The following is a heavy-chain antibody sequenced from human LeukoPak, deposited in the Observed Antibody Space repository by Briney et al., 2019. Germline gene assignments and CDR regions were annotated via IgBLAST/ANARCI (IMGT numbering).Heavy chain of an antibody. V-gene: IGHV3-30*02. J-gene: IGHJ6*03. CDR2: IRYDGSNK. CDR1: GFTFSSYN. CDR3: AKARYYYYYMDV. Sequence: GSLRLSCAASGFTFSSYNMNWVRQAPGKGLEWVAFIRYDGSNKYYADSVKGRFTISRDNSKNTLYLQMNSLRAEDTAVYYCAKARYYYYYMDVWGKGTTVTISS.